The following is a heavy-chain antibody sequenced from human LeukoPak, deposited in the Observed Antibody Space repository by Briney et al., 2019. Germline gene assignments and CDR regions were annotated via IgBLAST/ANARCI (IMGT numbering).Heavy chain of an antibody. J-gene: IGHJ5*02. Sequence: ASVKVSCKASGGTFSSYAISWVRQAPGQGLEWMGRIIPIFGTANYAQKFQGRVTITTDESTGTAYMELSSLRSEDTAVYYCARDTYDFWSGYLGWFDPWGQGTLVTVSS. V-gene: IGHV1-69*05. CDR1: GGTFSSYA. D-gene: IGHD3-3*01. CDR2: IIPIFGTA. CDR3: ARDTYDFWSGYLGWFDP.